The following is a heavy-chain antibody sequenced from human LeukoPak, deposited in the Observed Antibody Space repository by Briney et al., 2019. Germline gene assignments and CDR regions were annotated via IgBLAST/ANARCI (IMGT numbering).Heavy chain of an antibody. Sequence: PGRSLSPSCAASGFTFSKYAMSWVRQAPGKWMEWVSSISGNCTYYADSVKGRFTISRDNSKNTLYLQMNSLGAEDTAVYYCAKSDSCQRPYYFDYWGQGTLVTVSS. CDR1: GFTFSKYA. V-gene: IGHV3-23*01. CDR2: ISGNCT. D-gene: IGHD2-2*01. J-gene: IGHJ4*02. CDR3: AKSDSCQRPYYFDY.